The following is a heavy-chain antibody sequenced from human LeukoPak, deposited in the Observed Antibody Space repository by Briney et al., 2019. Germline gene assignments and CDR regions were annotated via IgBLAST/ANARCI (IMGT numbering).Heavy chain of an antibody. V-gene: IGHV4-39*01. D-gene: IGHD6-25*01. CDR3: ARLYQGKRPPDY. CDR2: IHSSGST. Sequence: SETLSLTCNVFAGSISSGSFYWGWLRQPPGKGLEWIGSIHSSGSTYYNPSLKSRVTISVDTSKNQLSLRLRSVTAADTAVYYCARLYQGKRPPDYWGQGTLVTVSS. J-gene: IGHJ4*02. CDR1: AGSISSGSFY.